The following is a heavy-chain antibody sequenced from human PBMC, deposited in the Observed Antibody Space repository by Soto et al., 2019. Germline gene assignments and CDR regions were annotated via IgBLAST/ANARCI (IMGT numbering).Heavy chain of an antibody. V-gene: IGHV4-4*02. CDR2: IYRTGST. D-gene: IGHD6-13*01. CDR1: GGSFTSNNW. CDR3: AKDEGSWYLDY. J-gene: IGHJ4*02. Sequence: SETLSLTCAVSGGSFTSNNWWTWVRQPPGQGLEWIGEIYRTGSTNYNPSLKSRVTISLDKSENQFSLKVTSLTAEDTAVYYCAKDEGSWYLDYWGQGTQVTVLL.